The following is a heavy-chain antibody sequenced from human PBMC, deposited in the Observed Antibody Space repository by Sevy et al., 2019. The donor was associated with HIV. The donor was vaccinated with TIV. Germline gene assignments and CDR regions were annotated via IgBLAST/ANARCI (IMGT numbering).Heavy chain of an antibody. CDR2: IDYSGST. CDR1: GGSISSGDYY. J-gene: IGHJ2*01. Sequence: SETLSLTCTVSGGSISSGDYYWSWIRQPPGKGLEWIGYIDYSGSTYYNPSLKSRVTISVDTSKNQFSLKLSSVTAADTAVYYCARGPSSLLPSYEVWYWYFDLWGRGTLVTVSS. V-gene: IGHV4-30-4*01. D-gene: IGHD3-3*01. CDR3: ARGPSSLLPSYEVWYWYFDL.